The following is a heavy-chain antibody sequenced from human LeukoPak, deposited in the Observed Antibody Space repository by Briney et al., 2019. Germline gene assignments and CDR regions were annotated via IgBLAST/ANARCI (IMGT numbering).Heavy chain of an antibody. CDR2: INGGNGNT. CDR3: ASSPPFQDIVLMVYAWQFDY. V-gene: IGHV1-3*01. CDR1: GYTFTSYV. J-gene: IGHJ4*02. D-gene: IGHD2-8*01. Sequence: RASVKVSCKASGYTFTSYVMHWVRQAPGQRLEWMGWINGGNGNTKFSQQFQGRVTITRDTSASTAYMELSSLRSEDTAVYYCASSPPFQDIVLMVYAWQFDYWGQGTLVTVSS.